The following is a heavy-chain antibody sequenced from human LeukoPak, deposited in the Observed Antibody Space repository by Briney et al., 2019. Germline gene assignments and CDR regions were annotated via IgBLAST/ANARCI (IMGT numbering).Heavy chain of an antibody. V-gene: IGHV5-51*01. D-gene: IGHD6-19*01. CDR2: ICPGDSDT. CDR3: ARVGSGPYTDWYFDL. CDR1: GYSFTSYW. J-gene: IGHJ2*01. Sequence: GESLKISCKGSGYSFTSYWIGWVRQMPGKGLEWMGIICPGDSDTRYSPSFQGQVTISADKSISTAYLQWSSLRADDTAVYYCARVGSGPYTDWYFDLWGRGTLVTVSS.